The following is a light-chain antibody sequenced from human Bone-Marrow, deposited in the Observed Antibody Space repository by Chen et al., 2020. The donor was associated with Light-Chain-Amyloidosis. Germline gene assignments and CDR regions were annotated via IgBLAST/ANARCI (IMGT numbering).Light chain of an antibody. J-gene: IGKJ4*01. Sequence: EIVLTQSPGTLSLSPGEGANLSCRASQTISSNCLTWYQQKFGQAPRLLIYGSSSRATGIPDRFTGSGSRTDFTLTINRLVPEDFAMYYCEQYGTSPLTFGGGTKVEF. CDR1: QTISSNC. CDR3: EQYGTSPLT. V-gene: IGKV3-20*01. CDR2: GSS.